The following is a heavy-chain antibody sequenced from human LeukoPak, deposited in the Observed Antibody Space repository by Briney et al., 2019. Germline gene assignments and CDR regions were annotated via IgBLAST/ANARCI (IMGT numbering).Heavy chain of an antibody. Sequence: GGSLRLSCEASGFTFSSYSMNWVRQAPGKGLEWVSSISSSSSYIYYADSVKGRFTISRDNAKNSLYLQMNSLRAEDTAVYYCARERLDIPHDAFDIWGQGTMVTVSS. D-gene: IGHD1-1*01. CDR3: ARERLDIPHDAFDI. V-gene: IGHV3-21*01. CDR2: ISSSSSYI. J-gene: IGHJ3*02. CDR1: GFTFSSYS.